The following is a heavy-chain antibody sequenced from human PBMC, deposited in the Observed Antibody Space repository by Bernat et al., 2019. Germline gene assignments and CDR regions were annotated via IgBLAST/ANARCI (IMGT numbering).Heavy chain of an antibody. V-gene: IGHV5-51*01. J-gene: IGHJ4*02. CDR2: IYADDSDT. D-gene: IGHD3-22*01. CDR1: GYSFTSHW. Sequence: EVQLVQSGAEVKKPGESLKISCKGSGYSFTSHWIGWVRQMPGKGLEWRGIIYADDSDTRYSPSFQGRGTISADTSISTAYLHWSSLNASDTAIYYCARRSHPSRYYDSSGYEDYWGQRTLVTVSS. CDR3: ARRSHPSRYYDSSGYEDY.